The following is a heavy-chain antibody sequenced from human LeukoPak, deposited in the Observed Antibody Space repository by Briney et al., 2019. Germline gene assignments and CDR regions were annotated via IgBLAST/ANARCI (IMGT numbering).Heavy chain of an antibody. J-gene: IGHJ4*02. CDR1: GASISSGSYY. V-gene: IGHV4-61*02. D-gene: IGHD5-18*01. CDR2: IYISGST. CDR3: ARGYSYGPNYFDY. Sequence: SETLSLTCTVSGASISSGSYYWNWIRQPAGKGLEWIGLIYISGSTNYNPSLKSRFTISIDTSKTQFSLKLSSVTAADTAVHYCARGYSYGPNYFDYWGQGTLVTVSS.